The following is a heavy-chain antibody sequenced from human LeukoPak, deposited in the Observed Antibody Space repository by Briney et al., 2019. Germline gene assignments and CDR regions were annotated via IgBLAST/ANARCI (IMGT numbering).Heavy chain of an antibody. J-gene: IGHJ4*02. CDR2: VSARGDDT. CDR1: GFNFSNYA. Sequence: PGGSLRLSCAASGFNFSNYAMSWVRQTPGKGLEWVSAVSARGDDTFYADSVKGRFTISRDNFKNTLSLQMNSLKLEDTAMYFCAKLRQRIVGASGVYFDLWGQGTLVIVFS. D-gene: IGHD1-26*01. V-gene: IGHV3-23*01. CDR3: AKLRQRIVGASGVYFDL.